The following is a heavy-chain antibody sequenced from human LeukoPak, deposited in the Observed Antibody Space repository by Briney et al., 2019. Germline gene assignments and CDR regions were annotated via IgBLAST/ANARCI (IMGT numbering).Heavy chain of an antibody. V-gene: IGHV4-30-2*01. CDR2: IYHSGST. CDR1: GGSISSGGYY. Sequence: TLSLTCTVSGGSISSGGYYWSWIRQPPGKGLEWIGYIYHSGSTYYNPSLKSRVTISVDRSKNQFSPKLSSVTAADTAVYYCASCSSSSEYYYYYYMDVWGKGTTVTVSS. D-gene: IGHD6-6*01. CDR3: ASCSSSSEYYYYYYMDV. J-gene: IGHJ6*03.